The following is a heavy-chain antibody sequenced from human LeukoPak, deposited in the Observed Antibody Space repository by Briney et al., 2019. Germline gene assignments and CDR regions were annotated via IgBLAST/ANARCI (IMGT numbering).Heavy chain of an antibody. D-gene: IGHD3-3*01. J-gene: IGHJ6*02. V-gene: IGHV3-30-3*01. CDR3: ASGYDFWSGYPPAQYSMDV. CDR2: ISYDGSNE. CDR1: GFTFSSYA. Sequence: GGSLRLSCAASGFTFSSYAMHWVRQAPGKGLEWVAIISYDGSNEYYAGSVRGRFIISRDNSRDTIYLQMSSLRVEDTAVYYCASGYDFWSGYPPAQYSMDVWGQGTTDTVSS.